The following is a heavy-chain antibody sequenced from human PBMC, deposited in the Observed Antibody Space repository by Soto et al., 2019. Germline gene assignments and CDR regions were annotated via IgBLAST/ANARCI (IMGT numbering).Heavy chain of an antibody. CDR1: GYTVSNYV. CDR2: ISGSGTSK. D-gene: IGHD6-6*01. J-gene: IGHJ4*02. CDR3: ARGGAARPDY. V-gene: IGHV3-48*02. Sequence: PGGSLRLSCAASGYTVSNYVINWVRQAPGKGLEWVSYISGSGTSKYYADSVKGRFTISRDNAWNSVYLQMDSLRDEDTAVYYCARGGAARPDYWGQGTLVTVSS.